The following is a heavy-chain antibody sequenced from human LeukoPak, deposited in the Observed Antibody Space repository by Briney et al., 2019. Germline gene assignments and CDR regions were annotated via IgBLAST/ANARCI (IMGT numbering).Heavy chain of an antibody. D-gene: IGHD3-22*01. CDR1: GFTFSSYS. Sequence: PGGSLRLSCAASGFTFSSYSMNWVRQAPGKGLEWVSSISSSSSYIYYADSVKGRFTISRDNAKNPLYLQMNSLRAEDTAVYYCAREYRGLYYYDSSGSAPDYWGQGTPVTVSS. CDR2: ISSSSSYI. V-gene: IGHV3-21*01. CDR3: AREYRGLYYYDSSGSAPDY. J-gene: IGHJ4*02.